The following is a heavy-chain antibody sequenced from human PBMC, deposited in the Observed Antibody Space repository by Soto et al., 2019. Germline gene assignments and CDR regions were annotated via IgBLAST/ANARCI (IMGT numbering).Heavy chain of an antibody. CDR2: ISSNGGST. CDR1: GFTFSSYA. Sequence: GGSLRLSCAASGFTFSSYAMHWVRQAPGKGLEYVSAISSNGGSTYYANSVKGRFTISRDNSKNTLYLQMGSLRAEDMAVYYCARLEATLGAAGTMYYFDYWGQGTLVTVSS. J-gene: IGHJ4*02. V-gene: IGHV3-64*01. D-gene: IGHD6-13*01. CDR3: ARLEATLGAAGTMYYFDY.